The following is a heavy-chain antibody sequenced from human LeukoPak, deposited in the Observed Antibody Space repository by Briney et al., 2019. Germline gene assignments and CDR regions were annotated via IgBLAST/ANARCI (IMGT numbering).Heavy chain of an antibody. CDR3: ARVPPVAGPRPYWYFDL. D-gene: IGHD6-19*01. V-gene: IGHV4-59*01. J-gene: IGHJ2*01. Sequence: PSETLSLTCTVSGGSISSYYWSWIRQPPGKGLEWIGYIYYSGSTNYNPSHKSRVTISVDTSKNQFSLKLSSVTAADTAVYYCARVPPVAGPRPYWYFDLWGRGTLVTVSS. CDR2: IYYSGST. CDR1: GGSISSYY.